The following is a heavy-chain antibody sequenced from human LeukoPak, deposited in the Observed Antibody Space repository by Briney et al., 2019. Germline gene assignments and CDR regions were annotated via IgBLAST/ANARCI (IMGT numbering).Heavy chain of an antibody. CDR2: IYYSGTT. CDR1: GGSISSSSYY. D-gene: IGHD2-21*02. CDR3: ARGLVTHVGLWNY. Sequence: SETLSLTCTVSGGSISSSSYYWGWIRQPPGKGLEWIGSIYYSGTTYYNPSLESRVTLFVDTSKNQFSLKLSSVTAADTAVYYCARGLVTHVGLWNYWGQGSLVTVSS. J-gene: IGHJ4*02. V-gene: IGHV4-39*02.